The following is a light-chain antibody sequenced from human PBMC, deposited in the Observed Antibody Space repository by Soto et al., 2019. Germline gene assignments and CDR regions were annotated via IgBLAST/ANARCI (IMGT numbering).Light chain of an antibody. CDR2: EVS. CDR3: GSITSSSTSV. V-gene: IGLV2-14*01. CDR1: SSDVGGYKY. J-gene: IGLJ1*01. Sequence: QSVLSQPASVSGSPGQSITISCTGTSSDVGGYKYVSWYQHQPGEAPKLIIYEVSNRPSGVSNRFSGSKSGNTASLTISGIQTEDEADYYCGSITSSSTSVFGTGTKLTVL.